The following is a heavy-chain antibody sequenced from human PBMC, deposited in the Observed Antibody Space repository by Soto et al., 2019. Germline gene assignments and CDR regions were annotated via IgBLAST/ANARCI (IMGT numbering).Heavy chain of an antibody. Sequence: EVQLVESGGGLVLPGGSLGPSCAAPGFPFSGYWMHWFRQAQGKGLVWVSRISSYGSDTHYADSVKGRFTISRDNAKNTLYLQMNSLRADDTAVYYCASNYAYAEGYYWYGIDVWGQGTTVTVSS. CDR2: ISSYGSDT. CDR1: GFPFSGYW. CDR3: ASNYAYAEGYYWYGIDV. D-gene: IGHD3-16*01. V-gene: IGHV3-74*01. J-gene: IGHJ6*02.